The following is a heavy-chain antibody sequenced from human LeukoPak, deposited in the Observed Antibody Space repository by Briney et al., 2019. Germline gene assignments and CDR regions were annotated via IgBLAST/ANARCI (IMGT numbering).Heavy chain of an antibody. D-gene: IGHD6-13*01. CDR2: INHSRST. CDR3: ARDRRWGQQLVGQLDY. V-gene: IGHV4-34*01. CDR1: GGSFSGYY. J-gene: IGHJ4*02. Sequence: SETLSLTCAVYGGSFSGYYWSWIRQRPRKGLEWIGEINHSRSTNYNPSLKSRVTISVDTSKNQFSLKLSSVTAADTAVYYCARDRRWGQQLVGQLDYWGQGTLVTVSS.